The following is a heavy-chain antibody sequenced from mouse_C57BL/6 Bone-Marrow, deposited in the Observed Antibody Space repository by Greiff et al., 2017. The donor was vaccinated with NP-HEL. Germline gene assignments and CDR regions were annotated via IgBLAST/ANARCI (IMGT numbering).Heavy chain of an antibody. CDR1: GYTFTSYW. J-gene: IGHJ4*01. D-gene: IGHD1-1*01. CDR2: IHPSDSDT. Sequence: QVQLQQPGAELVKPGASVKVSCKASGYTFTSYWMHWVKQRPGQGLEWIGRIHPSDSDTNYNQKFKGKATLTVDKSSSTAYIQLSSLTSEDSAVYYCAILLRYGAMDYWGQGTSVTVSS. V-gene: IGHV1-74*01. CDR3: AILLRYGAMDY.